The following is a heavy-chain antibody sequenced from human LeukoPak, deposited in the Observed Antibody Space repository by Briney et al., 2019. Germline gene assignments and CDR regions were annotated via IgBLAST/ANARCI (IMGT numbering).Heavy chain of an antibody. D-gene: IGHD7-27*01. Sequence: GGSLRLSCSASGFTFSSYAMHWVRQAPGKGLEWVAFISYDGTNKYCADSVKGRFTISRDNSKNTLYLQMNSLRAEDTALYYCAREILTGYAFDIWGQGTMVTVSS. V-gene: IGHV3-30-3*01. CDR3: AREILTGYAFDI. CDR2: ISYDGTNK. CDR1: GFTFSSYA. J-gene: IGHJ3*02.